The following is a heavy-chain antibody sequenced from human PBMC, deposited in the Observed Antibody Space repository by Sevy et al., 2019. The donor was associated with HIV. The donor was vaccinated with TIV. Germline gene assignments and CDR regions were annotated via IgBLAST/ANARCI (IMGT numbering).Heavy chain of an antibody. D-gene: IGHD6-13*01. CDR1: GFTFSSYA. Sequence: GSLRLSCAASGFTFSSYAMHWVRQAPGKGLEWVAVISYDGSNKYYADSLKGRFTISRDNSKNTLYLQMNSLRAEDTAVYYCARDLVAGGSSWSDAFDIWGQGTMVTVSS. J-gene: IGHJ3*02. V-gene: IGHV3-30-3*01. CDR3: ARDLVAGGSSWSDAFDI. CDR2: ISYDGSNK.